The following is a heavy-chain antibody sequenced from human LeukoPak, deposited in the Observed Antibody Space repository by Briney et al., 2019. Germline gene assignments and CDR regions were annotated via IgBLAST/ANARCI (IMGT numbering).Heavy chain of an antibody. Sequence: GGSLRLSCVASGFXLDDYAIHWVRQAPGKGLEWISLISGNGDSTYYADSVKGRFTISRDNSKNSLYLQMSSLRAEETALYYCTKGVRSGTYYNCFDPWGQGTLVTVSS. D-gene: IGHD1-26*01. V-gene: IGHV3-43*02. J-gene: IGHJ5*02. CDR3: TKGVRSGTYYNCFDP. CDR1: GFXLDDYA. CDR2: ISGNGDST.